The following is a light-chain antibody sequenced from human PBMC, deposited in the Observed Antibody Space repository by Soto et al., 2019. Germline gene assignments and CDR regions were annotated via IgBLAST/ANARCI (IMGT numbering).Light chain of an antibody. CDR1: QSVSSSF. J-gene: IGKJ1*01. CDR2: GAS. CDR3: WRCGSSRPWT. Sequence: EIVSTQSPGTLSLSPGERATLSCRASQSVSSSFLAWYQQTPGQAPRLLIYGASSRATGLPDSFSSSGHGTDFPLISGNVETEVCEGDLCWRCGSSRPWTFGQRPRVGLK. V-gene: IGKV3-20*01.